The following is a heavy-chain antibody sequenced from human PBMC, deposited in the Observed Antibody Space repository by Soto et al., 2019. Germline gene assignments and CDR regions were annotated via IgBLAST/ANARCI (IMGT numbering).Heavy chain of an antibody. CDR3: AKLRLRFLPLGGKDV. V-gene: IGHV3-23*01. CDR2: ISGSGGST. J-gene: IGHJ6*02. CDR1: GFTFSSYA. D-gene: IGHD3-3*01. Sequence: GGSLRLSCAASGFTFSSYAMSWVRQAPGKGLEWVSAISGSGGSTYYADSVKGQFTISRDNSKNTLYLQMNSLRAEDTAVYYCAKLRLRFLPLGGKDVWGQGTTVTVSS.